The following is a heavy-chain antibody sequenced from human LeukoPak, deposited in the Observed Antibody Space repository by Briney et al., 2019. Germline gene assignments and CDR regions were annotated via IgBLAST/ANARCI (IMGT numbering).Heavy chain of an antibody. CDR2: ISYDGSNK. D-gene: IGHD4-17*01. V-gene: IGHV3-30-3*01. Sequence: GGSLRLSYAASGFTFSSYAMHWVRQAPGKGLEWVAVISYDGSNKYYADSVKGRFTISRDNSKNTLYLRMNSLRAEDTTVYYCARDGSTVALFDYWGQGTLVTVSS. CDR3: ARDGSTVALFDY. CDR1: GFTFSSYA. J-gene: IGHJ4*02.